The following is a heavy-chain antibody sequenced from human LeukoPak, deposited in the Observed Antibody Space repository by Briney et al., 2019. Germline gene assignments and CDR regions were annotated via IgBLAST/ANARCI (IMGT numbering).Heavy chain of an antibody. J-gene: IGHJ3*02. CDR3: AKLLYLGELDGFDI. Sequence: SETLSLTCAVYGGSFSGYYWSWIRQPPGKGLQWIGEINHGGSTNYNPSLKSRVTISVDTSKNQFYLRLNSVTAADTAVYYCAKLLYLGELDGFDIWGQGTMVTVSS. CDR1: GGSFSGYY. D-gene: IGHD3-10*01. V-gene: IGHV4-34*01. CDR2: INHGGST.